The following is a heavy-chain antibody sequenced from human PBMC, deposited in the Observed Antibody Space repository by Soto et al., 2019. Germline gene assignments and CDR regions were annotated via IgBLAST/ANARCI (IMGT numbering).Heavy chain of an antibody. Sequence: ASVKVSCKASAYTFTSYDINWVRQATGQGLEWMGWRNPNSGNTGYAQKFQGRVTMTRNTSISTAYMELSSLRSEETAVYYCARARQRVWFDPWGQGTLVTVSS. V-gene: IGHV1-8*01. J-gene: IGHJ5*02. CDR2: RNPNSGNT. D-gene: IGHD6-25*01. CDR3: ARARQRVWFDP. CDR1: AYTFTSYD.